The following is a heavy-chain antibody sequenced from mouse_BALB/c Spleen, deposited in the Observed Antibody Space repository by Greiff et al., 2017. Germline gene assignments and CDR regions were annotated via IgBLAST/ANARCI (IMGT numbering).Heavy chain of an antibody. Sequence: EVQLVESGGGLVQPGGSRKLSCAASGFTFSSFGMHWVRQAPEKGLEWVAYISSGSSTIYYADTVKGRFTISRDNPKNTLFLQMTSLRSEDTAMYYCARSHYYGFYFDYWGQGTTLTVSS. J-gene: IGHJ2*01. CDR3: ARSHYYGFYFDY. V-gene: IGHV5-17*02. CDR1: GFTFSSFG. CDR2: ISSGSSTI. D-gene: IGHD1-2*01.